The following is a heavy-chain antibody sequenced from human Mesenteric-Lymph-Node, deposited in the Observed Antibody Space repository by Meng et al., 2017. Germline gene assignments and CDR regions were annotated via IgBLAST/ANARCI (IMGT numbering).Heavy chain of an antibody. CDR2: MNPNSGNT. J-gene: IGHJ6*02. Sequence: ASVKVSCKASGYTFTSYDINWVRQATGQGLEWMGWMNPNSGNTGYAQKFQGRVTITRNTSISTAYMELSSLRSEDTAVYYCARVRRDYYYYYGMDVWGQGTTVTVSS. V-gene: IGHV1-8*03. CDR3: ARVRRDYYYYYGMDV. CDR1: GYTFTSYD.